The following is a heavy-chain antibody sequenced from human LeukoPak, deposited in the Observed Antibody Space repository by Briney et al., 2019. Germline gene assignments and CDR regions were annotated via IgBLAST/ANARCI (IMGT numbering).Heavy chain of an antibody. Sequence: GRSLRLSCAASGFTFGNYGMHWVRQAPGKGLEWVALIWYDRSNKYFADSVKGRFTISRVNSKNTLYLQMNSLRAEDTAVYYCAKGTLTNWFDPWGQGTLVTVSS. D-gene: IGHD2-2*01. CDR3: AKGTLTNWFDP. V-gene: IGHV3-33*06. CDR1: GFTFGNYG. J-gene: IGHJ5*02. CDR2: IWYDRSNK.